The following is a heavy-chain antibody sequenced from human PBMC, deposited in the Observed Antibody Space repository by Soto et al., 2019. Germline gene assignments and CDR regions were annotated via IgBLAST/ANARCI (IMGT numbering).Heavy chain of an antibody. V-gene: IGHV4-59*06. CDR1: GDSISSYY. CDR3: ALSIGIAAAGTSPWFDP. Sequence: SETLSLTCTVSGDSISSYYWSWIRQHPGKGLEWIGYIYYSGSTYYNPSLKSRVTISVDTSKNQFSLKLSSVTAADTAVYYCALSIGIAAAGTSPWFDPWGQGTLVTVSS. J-gene: IGHJ5*02. D-gene: IGHD6-13*01. CDR2: IYYSGST.